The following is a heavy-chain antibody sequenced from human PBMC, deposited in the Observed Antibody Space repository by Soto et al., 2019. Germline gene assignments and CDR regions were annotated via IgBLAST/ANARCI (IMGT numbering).Heavy chain of an antibody. V-gene: IGHV1-18*01. CDR2: ISTYNGNT. Sequence: QVQLVQSAGEVKKPGASAIVSCQASGYTFRNYIIAWLRQAPGQGLEWMGWISTYNGNTNYARQFRGRVTLTTYTTTSAAYLELRILGSDDAATYYCARYCAGNACYSRHYYAMDVWGQGTTVSVSS. J-gene: IGHJ6*02. CDR1: GYTFRNYI. CDR3: ARYCAGNACYSRHYYAMDV. D-gene: IGHD2-21*02.